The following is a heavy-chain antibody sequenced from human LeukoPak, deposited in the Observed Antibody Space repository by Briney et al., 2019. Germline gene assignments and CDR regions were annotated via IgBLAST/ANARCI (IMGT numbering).Heavy chain of an antibody. Sequence: TGGSLRLSCAASGFTFSSYSMNWVRQAPGKGLEWVAVISYDGTNKYYADSVKGRFTISRDNSKNTLYLQMNSLRAEDTAVYYCAKDRIVGATFGPYYFDYWGQGALVTVSS. CDR2: ISYDGTNK. CDR3: AKDRIVGATFGPYYFDY. J-gene: IGHJ4*02. CDR1: GFTFSSYS. D-gene: IGHD1-26*01. V-gene: IGHV3-30*18.